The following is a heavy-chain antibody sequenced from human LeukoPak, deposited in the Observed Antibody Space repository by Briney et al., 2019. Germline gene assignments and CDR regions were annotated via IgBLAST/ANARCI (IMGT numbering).Heavy chain of an antibody. D-gene: IGHD2/OR15-2a*01. V-gene: IGHV4-39*07. Sequence: ASETLSLTCTVSGGSISSSSYYWGWIRQPPGKGLEWIGSIYYSGSTYYNPSLKSRVTISVDTSKNQFSLKLSSVTAADTAVYFCARDSHAYFDAFDIWGQGTMVTVSS. J-gene: IGHJ3*02. CDR2: IYYSGST. CDR1: GGSISSSSYY. CDR3: ARDSHAYFDAFDI.